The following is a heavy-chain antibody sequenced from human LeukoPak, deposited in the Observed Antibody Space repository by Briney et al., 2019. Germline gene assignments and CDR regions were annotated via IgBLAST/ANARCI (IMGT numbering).Heavy chain of an antibody. Sequence: GGSLRLSCAAFGFTFSSYGMHWVRQAPGKGLEWVAFIRYDGSNKYYADSVKGRFTISRDNSKNTLYLQMNSLRAEGTAVYYCAKDRNNWFDPWGQGTLVTVSS. V-gene: IGHV3-30*02. CDR2: IRYDGSNK. CDR3: AKDRNNWFDP. J-gene: IGHJ5*02. CDR1: GFTFSSYG.